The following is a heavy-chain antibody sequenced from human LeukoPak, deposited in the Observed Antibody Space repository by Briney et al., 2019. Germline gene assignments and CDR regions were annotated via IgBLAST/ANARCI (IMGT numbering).Heavy chain of an antibody. J-gene: IGHJ4*02. CDR3: ASVDIEATIRRGGLDY. D-gene: IGHD5-12*01. Sequence: GGSLRPSCAASGFTFSSYAMSWVRQAPGKGLEWVSAISGSGGSTYYADSVKGRFTISRDNSKNTLYLQMNSLRAEDTAVYYCASVDIEATIRRGGLDYWGQGTLVTVSS. CDR2: ISGSGGST. CDR1: GFTFSSYA. V-gene: IGHV3-23*01.